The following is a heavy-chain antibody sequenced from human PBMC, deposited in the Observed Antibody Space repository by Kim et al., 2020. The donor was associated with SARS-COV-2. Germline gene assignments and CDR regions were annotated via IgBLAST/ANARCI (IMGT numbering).Heavy chain of an antibody. J-gene: IGHJ4*02. CDR3: ARGGWFGESVYFDY. CDR1: GGSISSYY. D-gene: IGHD3-10*01. V-gene: IGHV4-59*01. CDR2: IYYSGST. Sequence: SETLSLTCTVSGGSISSYYWSWIRQPPGKGLEWIGYIYYSGSTNYNPSLKSRVTISVDTSKNQFSLKLSSVTAADTAVYYCARGGWFGESVYFDYWGQGTLVTVSS.